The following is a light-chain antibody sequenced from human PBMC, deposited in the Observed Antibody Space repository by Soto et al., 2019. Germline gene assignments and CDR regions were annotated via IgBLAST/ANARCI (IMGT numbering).Light chain of an antibody. CDR2: EVS. Sequence: QSVLTQPASVSGSPGQSITISCTGTSSDVGSYNYVSWYQQHPGKAPKLMIYEVSNRPSGVSNRFSGSKSGNTASLTISGLQAEDEADYYCSSYTSSSTLRVFGGGTKVTVL. CDR1: SSDVGSYNY. CDR3: SSYTSSSTLRV. V-gene: IGLV2-14*01. J-gene: IGLJ3*02.